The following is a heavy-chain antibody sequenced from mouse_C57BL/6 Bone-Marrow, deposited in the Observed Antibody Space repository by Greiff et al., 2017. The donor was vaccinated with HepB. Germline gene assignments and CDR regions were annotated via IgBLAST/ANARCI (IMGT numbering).Heavy chain of an antibody. Sequence: EVKLMESGGGLVKPGGSLKLSCAASGFTFSDYGMHWVRQAPEKGLEWVAYISSGSSTIYYADTVKGRFTISRDNAKNTLFLQMTSLGSEDTAMYYCASSGSSYAMDYWGQGTSVTVSS. CDR1: GFTFSDYG. D-gene: IGHD1-1*01. CDR3: ASSGSSYAMDY. V-gene: IGHV5-17*01. J-gene: IGHJ4*01. CDR2: ISSGSSTI.